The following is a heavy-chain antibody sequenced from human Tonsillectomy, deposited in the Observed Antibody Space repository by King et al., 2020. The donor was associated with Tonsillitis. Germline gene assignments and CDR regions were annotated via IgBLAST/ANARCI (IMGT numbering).Heavy chain of an antibody. CDR3: ARVGSMSPLEGYYFDY. CDR1: GATFSSYP. CDR2: VIPVLRTT. J-gene: IGHJ4*02. D-gene: IGHD1-26*01. V-gene: IGHV1-69*01. Sequence: QLVQSGSEVKKPGSSVKVSCRAFGATFSSYPISWVRQAPGHGLEWMGGVIPVLRTTNYAQTFQDRVTITADESTNTAYMELSSLRSEDTAVYYCARVGSMSPLEGYYFDYWGQGTLVNVSS.